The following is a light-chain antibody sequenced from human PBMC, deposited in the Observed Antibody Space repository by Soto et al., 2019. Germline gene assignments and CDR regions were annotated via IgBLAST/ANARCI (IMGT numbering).Light chain of an antibody. CDR1: QSVGSY. J-gene: IGKJ1*01. CDR3: QQRSTWPLT. CDR2: DAS. V-gene: IGKV3-11*01. Sequence: EIVLTQSPATLSLSPGERATLSCRASQSVGSYFAWYQQKPGQAPRLLIYDASNRATGIPARFSGSGSGTDFTITISSLESEDFAVYYCQQRSTWPLTFGQGTKVDIK.